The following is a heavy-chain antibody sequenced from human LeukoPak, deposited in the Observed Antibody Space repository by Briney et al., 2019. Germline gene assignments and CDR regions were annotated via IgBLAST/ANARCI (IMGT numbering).Heavy chain of an antibody. V-gene: IGHV1-2*02. D-gene: IGHD6-13*01. CDR1: GYTFTGYY. Sequence: ASVKVSCKASGYTFTGYYMHWVRQAPGQGLEWMGWINPNSGGTNYAQKFQGRVTMTRDTSTSTAYMELSRLRSDDTAVYYCARESGIAAAGLGDAFGIWGQGTMVTVSS. CDR3: ARESGIAAAGLGDAFGI. J-gene: IGHJ3*02. CDR2: INPNSGGT.